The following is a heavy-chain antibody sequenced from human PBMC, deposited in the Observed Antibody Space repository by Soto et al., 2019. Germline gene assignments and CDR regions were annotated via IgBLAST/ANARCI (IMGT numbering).Heavy chain of an antibody. J-gene: IGHJ6*02. D-gene: IGHD2-21*02. V-gene: IGHV1-18*01. Sequence: GASVKVSCKASGYTFTSYGISWVRQAPGQGLEWMGWISAYNGNTNYAQKLQGRVTMTTDTSTSTAYMELRSLRSDDTAVYYCARDFVDIVVVTAIAAPGYYYYGMDVWGQGTTVTVSS. CDR3: ARDFVDIVVVTAIAAPGYYYYGMDV. CDR2: ISAYNGNT. CDR1: GYTFTSYG.